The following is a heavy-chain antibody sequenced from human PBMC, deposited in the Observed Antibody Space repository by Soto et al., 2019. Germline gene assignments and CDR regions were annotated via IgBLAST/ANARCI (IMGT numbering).Heavy chain of an antibody. CDR3: TLQELVGATGS. J-gene: IGHJ5*02. CDR2: IRSKANRYAT. D-gene: IGHD1-26*01. Sequence: EVQLVESGGGLVQPGGSLKLSCAASGFTFSGSAIHWVRQASGKGLEWVGRIRSKANRYATAYAASMKGRFTISRDDSKNTAYLQMNSLKTEDTAVYYCTLQELVGATGSWGQGTLVTVSS. V-gene: IGHV3-73*02. CDR1: GFTFSGSA.